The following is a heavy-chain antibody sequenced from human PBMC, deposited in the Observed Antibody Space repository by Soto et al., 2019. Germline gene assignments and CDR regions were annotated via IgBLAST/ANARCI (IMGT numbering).Heavy chain of an antibody. CDR2: ISSSSSFI. D-gene: IGHD6-13*01. Sequence: GGSLRLWCEPSRVTFSRYIMKWVRHSPGKGLERVSSISSSSSFIKYADSVPGRFTISRDNAKKSMYIQMNSLRAEDTAVYYCARQQPYSRSWYRGMDVWGQGTTVTVSS. J-gene: IGHJ6*02. V-gene: IGHV3-21*01. CDR1: RVTFSRYI. CDR3: ARQQPYSRSWYRGMDV.